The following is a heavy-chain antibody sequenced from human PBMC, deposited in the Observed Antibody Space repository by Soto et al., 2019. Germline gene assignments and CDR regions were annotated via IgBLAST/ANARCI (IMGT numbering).Heavy chain of an antibody. CDR3: ASTWEPRYD. CDR2: ISSSGSYI. D-gene: IGHD1-26*01. Sequence: EVQLVESGGGLVKPGGSLRLSCAASGFTFSSYIMNWVRQAPGKGLEWVSSISSSGSYIYYADSVKGRFTISRDNAKNSLYLQMNSLRAEDTAVYYCASTWEPRYDWGQGTLVTVSS. V-gene: IGHV3-21*01. CDR1: GFTFSSYI. J-gene: IGHJ4*02.